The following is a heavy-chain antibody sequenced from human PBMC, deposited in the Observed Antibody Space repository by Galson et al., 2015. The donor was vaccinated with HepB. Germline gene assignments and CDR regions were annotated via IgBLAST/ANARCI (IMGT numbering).Heavy chain of an antibody. CDR2: IWFDGSEM. CDR1: GFTFSSYA. Sequence: SLRLSCAASGFTFSSYAMSWVRQAPGKGLEWVAVIWFDGSEMYYGDFVKGRSTISRGNSKKTLYLQVNSLRAEDTAVYYCARESPRRGGICEGAFCKGVDVWGQGTTVTVSS. V-gene: IGHV3-33*08. CDR3: ARESPRRGGICEGAFCKGVDV. D-gene: IGHD2-15*01. J-gene: IGHJ6*02.